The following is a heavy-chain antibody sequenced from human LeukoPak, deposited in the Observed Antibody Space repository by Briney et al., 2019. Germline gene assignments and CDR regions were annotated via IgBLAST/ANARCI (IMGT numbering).Heavy chain of an antibody. V-gene: IGHV1-46*01. CDR1: GYTFTSYY. J-gene: IGHJ3*02. Sequence: ASVKVSCKASGYTFTSYYMHWVRQAPGQGLEWMGIINPSGGSTSYAQKFQGRVTMTRDTSTGTVYMELSSLRSEDTAVYYCARAGDIVVVPPAIEAFDIWGQGTMVTVSS. CDR3: ARAGDIVVVPPAIEAFDI. CDR2: INPSGGST. D-gene: IGHD2-2*01.